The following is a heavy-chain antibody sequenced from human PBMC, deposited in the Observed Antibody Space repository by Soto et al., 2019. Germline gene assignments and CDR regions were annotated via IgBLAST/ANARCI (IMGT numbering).Heavy chain of an antibody. Sequence: GSLRLSCAASGFTFSSYAMSWVRQAPGKGLEWVSAISGSGGSTYYADSVKGRFTISRDNSKNTLYLQMNSLRAEDTAVYYCAKEGYCSGGSCSNSYYYMDVWGKGTTVTVSS. V-gene: IGHV3-23*01. CDR2: ISGSGGST. D-gene: IGHD2-15*01. CDR1: GFTFSSYA. CDR3: AKEGYCSGGSCSNSYYYMDV. J-gene: IGHJ6*03.